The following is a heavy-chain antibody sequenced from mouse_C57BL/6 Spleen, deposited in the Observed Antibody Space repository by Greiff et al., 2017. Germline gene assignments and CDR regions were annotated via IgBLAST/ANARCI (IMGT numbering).Heavy chain of an antibody. CDR2: IRSKSNNYAT. CDR3: VRHYTYYYAMDY. CDR1: GFSFNTYA. J-gene: IGHJ4*01. V-gene: IGHV10-1*01. D-gene: IGHD2-12*01. Sequence: EVQGVESGGGLVQPKGSLKLSCAASGFSFNTYAMNWVRQAPGKGLEWVARIRSKSNNYATYYADSVKDRFTISRDDSESMLYLQMNNLKTEDTAMYYCVRHYTYYYAMDYWGQGTSVTVSS.